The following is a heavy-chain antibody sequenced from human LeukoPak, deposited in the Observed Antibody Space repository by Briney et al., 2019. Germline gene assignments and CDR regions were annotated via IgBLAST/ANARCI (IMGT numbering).Heavy chain of an antibody. V-gene: IGHV3-33*01. CDR3: ARYVAIWSGYPYYFDN. J-gene: IGHJ4*02. CDR1: GCTFSSFG. D-gene: IGHD3-3*01. Sequence: GTSLRLSCAASGCTFSSFGMHWVRKVPGKVLERMAIIWYDGSNEYYADSVKGRFTISSDNSKTTLPLQISILRSETTTVYYCARYVAIWSGYPYYFDNRGQGTLVTVSS. CDR2: IWYDGSNE.